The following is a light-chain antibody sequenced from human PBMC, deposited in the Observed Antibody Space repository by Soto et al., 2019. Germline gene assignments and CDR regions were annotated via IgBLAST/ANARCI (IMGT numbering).Light chain of an antibody. V-gene: IGKV1-12*01. J-gene: IGKJ3*01. CDR1: QGFSSG. Sequence: DIQMTQSPSSVSASVGDRVTITCRASQGFSSGLAWYQQKPGKAPKLLIYAASNLQSGVPSRFSGSGSGTDFTLTINSLQPEDFATYYCQQDTSFPFTFGPGTKVDVK. CDR2: AAS. CDR3: QQDTSFPFT.